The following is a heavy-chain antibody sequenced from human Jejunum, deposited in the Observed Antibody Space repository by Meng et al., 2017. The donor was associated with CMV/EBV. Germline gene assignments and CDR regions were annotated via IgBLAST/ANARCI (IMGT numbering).Heavy chain of an antibody. V-gene: IGHV1-69*10. Sequence: FSNFVISGVRRVPGQRLEWVGGFIPVRDKANYAQRFQDRVTITADKSTSTVYMELSSLTSEDTAVYYCASGTICGVVTPYYYGMDVWGQGTTVTVSS. J-gene: IGHJ6*02. CDR2: FIPVRDKA. CDR3: ASGTICGVVTPYYYGMDV. D-gene: IGHD3-3*01. CDR1: FSNFV.